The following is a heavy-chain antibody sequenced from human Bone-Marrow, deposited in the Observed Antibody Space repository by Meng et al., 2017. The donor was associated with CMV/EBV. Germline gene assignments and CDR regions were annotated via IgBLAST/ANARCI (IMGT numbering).Heavy chain of an antibody. V-gene: IGHV4-34*01. Sequence: SETLSLTCAVYGGSFSGYYWSWIRPPPGKGLEWIGEINHSGSTNYNPSLKSRLTISVDTSMNQFSLKLSSVTAADTAVYFCARGRFRHTFWGQGTLVTVSS. J-gene: IGHJ4*02. CDR3: ARGRFRHTF. D-gene: IGHD3-3*01. CDR2: INHSGST. CDR1: GGSFSGYY.